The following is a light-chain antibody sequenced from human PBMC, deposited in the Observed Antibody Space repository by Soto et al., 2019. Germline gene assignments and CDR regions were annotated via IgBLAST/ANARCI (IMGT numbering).Light chain of an antibody. CDR1: QTVGST. Sequence: EIVMTQSPATLSVSPGERATLSCRASQTVGSTLAWYQQKPGQAPRLLIYDASARATGIPARFSGSGSGTDFILTISSLQSEDFAVYYCQQYHNWPRTFGQGTNVEIK. V-gene: IGKV3-15*01. CDR2: DAS. J-gene: IGKJ1*01. CDR3: QQYHNWPRT.